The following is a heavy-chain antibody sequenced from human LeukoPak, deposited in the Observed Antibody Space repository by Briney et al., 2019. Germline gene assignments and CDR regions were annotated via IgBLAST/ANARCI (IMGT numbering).Heavy chain of an antibody. D-gene: IGHD1-26*01. CDR3: ARTAYSGSYLDAFDI. J-gene: IGHJ3*02. V-gene: IGHV3-48*03. CDR1: GFTFSSHG. Sequence: GGSLRLSCAASGFTFSSHGMNWVRQAPGKGLEWLSYISSSGYRTIYVDSVKGRFTISRDNAKNSVYLQVNSLRDEDTATYYCARTAYSGSYLDAFDIWGQGTMAAVSS. CDR2: ISSSGYRT.